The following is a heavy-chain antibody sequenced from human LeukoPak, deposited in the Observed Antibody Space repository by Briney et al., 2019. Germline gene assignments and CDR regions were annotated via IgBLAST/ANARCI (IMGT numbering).Heavy chain of an antibody. CDR2: IYYSGST. Sequence: SETLSLSCTVSGGSISSSGYYWGWIRQPPGKGLEWIGSIYYSGSTYYNPSLKSRVTISVDTSKNQFSLKLSSVTAADTAVYYCARQSASSGYYTLFYFDYWGQGTLVTVSS. CDR1: GGSISSSGYY. D-gene: IGHD3-22*01. J-gene: IGHJ4*02. V-gene: IGHV4-39*01. CDR3: ARQSASSGYYTLFYFDY.